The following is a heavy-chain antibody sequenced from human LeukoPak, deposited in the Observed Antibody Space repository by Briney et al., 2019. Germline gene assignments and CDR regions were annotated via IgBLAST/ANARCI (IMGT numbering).Heavy chain of an antibody. CDR3: ARMGYSSSPYYFDY. CDR1: GGSISSSNW. Sequence: ETLSLTCAVSGGSISSSNWWSWVRQPPGKGLEWIGEIYHSGSTNYNPSLKSRVTISVDKSKNQFSLKLSSVTAADTAVYYCARMGYSSSPYYFDYWGQGTLVTVSS. D-gene: IGHD6-6*01. V-gene: IGHV4-4*02. CDR2: IYHSGST. J-gene: IGHJ4*02.